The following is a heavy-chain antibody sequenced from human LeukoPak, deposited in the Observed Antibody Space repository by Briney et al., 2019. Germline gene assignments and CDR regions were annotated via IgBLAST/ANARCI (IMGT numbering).Heavy chain of an antibody. CDR3: ARAPGSSGYYVYYFDY. CDR1: SGSISSSSYY. CDR2: IYYSGST. V-gene: IGHV4-30-4*08. Sequence: TLSHTCTISSGSISSSSYYWGWIRQPPGKGLEWIGYIYYSGSTYYSPSLKSRVTISVDTSKNQFSLKLSSVTAADTAVYYCARAPGSSGYYVYYFDYWGQGTLVTVSS. D-gene: IGHD3-22*01. J-gene: IGHJ4*02.